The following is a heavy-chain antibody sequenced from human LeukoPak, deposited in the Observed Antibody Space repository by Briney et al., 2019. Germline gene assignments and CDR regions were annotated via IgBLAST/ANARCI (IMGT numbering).Heavy chain of an antibody. CDR1: GGSISSYY. CDR2: IYYSGST. V-gene: IGHV4-59*08. Sequence: SETLSLTCTVSGGSISSYYWSWIRQPPGKGLEWIGYIYYSGSTNYNPSLKSRVTISVDTSKNQFSLKLSSVTAADTAVYYCARHGPRYYYDSSGYRGPFDYWGQGTLVTVSS. CDR3: ARHGPRYYYDSSGYRGPFDY. D-gene: IGHD3-22*01. J-gene: IGHJ4*02.